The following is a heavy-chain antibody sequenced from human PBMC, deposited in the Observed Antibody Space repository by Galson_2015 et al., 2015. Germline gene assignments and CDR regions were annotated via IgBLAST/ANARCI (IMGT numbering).Heavy chain of an antibody. CDR3: ARDPSYCSSSSCYPLYGMDV. Sequence: SLRLSCAASGFTFSSYSMNWVRQAPGKGLEWVAVIWYDGRNKYYADAVKGRFTISRDNSKNTLYLQMNSLRAEDTAVYYCARDPSYCSSSSCYPLYGMDVWGQGTTVTVSS. CDR2: IWYDGRNK. V-gene: IGHV3-33*08. CDR1: GFTFSSYS. J-gene: IGHJ6*02. D-gene: IGHD2-2*01.